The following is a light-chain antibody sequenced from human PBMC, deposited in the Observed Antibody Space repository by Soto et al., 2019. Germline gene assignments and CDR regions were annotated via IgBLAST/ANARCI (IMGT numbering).Light chain of an antibody. V-gene: IGKV3-11*01. J-gene: IGKJ4*01. CDR1: QSINTF. CDR3: QQRSIWPLT. Sequence: EVLLTQSPATLSVSPGESVTLSCRASQSINTFLAWYQQKSGQAPRLLIYDASSRAAGVPARFSGRGSGTDFTLTINSLEPEDFAVYHCQQRSIWPLTFGGGTRVE. CDR2: DAS.